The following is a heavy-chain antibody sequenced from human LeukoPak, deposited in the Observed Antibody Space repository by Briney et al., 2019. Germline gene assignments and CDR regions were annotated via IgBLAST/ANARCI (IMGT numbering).Heavy chain of an antibody. CDR1: GYTFTSYY. CDR2: INPSGGTT. Sequence: ASVKVSCKASGYTFTSYYMHWMRQAPGQGLELMGIINPSGGTTSYAQNFQGRVTMTRDTSTSTVYMELSSLRSEDTAVYYCARGSYYDFWSGYYDRTLYYFDYWGQGTLVTVSS. D-gene: IGHD3-3*01. V-gene: IGHV1-46*01. J-gene: IGHJ4*02. CDR3: ARGSYYDFWSGYYDRTLYYFDY.